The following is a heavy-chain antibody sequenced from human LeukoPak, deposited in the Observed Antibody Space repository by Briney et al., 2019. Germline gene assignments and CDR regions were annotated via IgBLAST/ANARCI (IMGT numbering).Heavy chain of an antibody. CDR1: GFTVSSNY. V-gene: IGHV3-53*01. CDR2: IYSGGST. CDR3: AKGLHYDFWSGYNNWFDP. D-gene: IGHD3-3*01. J-gene: IGHJ5*02. Sequence: GGSLRLSCAASGFTVSSNYMSWVRQAPGKGLEWVSVIYSGGSTYYADSVKGRFTISRHNSKNTLYLQMNSLRAEDTAVYYCAKGLHYDFWSGYNNWFDPWGQGTLVTVSS.